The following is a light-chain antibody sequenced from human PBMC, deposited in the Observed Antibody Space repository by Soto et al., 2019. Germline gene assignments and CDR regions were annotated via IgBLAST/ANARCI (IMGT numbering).Light chain of an antibody. CDR3: MLSYNGPYV. CDR1: TGAVTNGHY. J-gene: IGLJ1*01. CDR2: DTT. V-gene: IGLV7-46*01. Sequence: QAVMTKDPGLPVTPGGTVTLTCGSSTGAVTNGHYPYWFQQKPGQAPRTLIYDTTNRHSWTPARFSGSLLGGKAALTLSGAQPEDEAEYYCMLSYNGPYVFGTGTELTVL.